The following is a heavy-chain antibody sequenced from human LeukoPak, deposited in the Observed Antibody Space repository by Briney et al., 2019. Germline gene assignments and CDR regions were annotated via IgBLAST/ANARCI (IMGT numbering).Heavy chain of an antibody. CDR2: ISGSGGST. Sequence: GGSLRLSCAASGFTFSSYAMSWVRQAPGKGLERVSAISGSGGSTYYADSVKGRFTISRDNSMNTLYLKMNSLRAEVTAVYYCAKDQVHGYSSGWSENDYWGQGTLVTVSS. CDR3: AKDQVHGYSSGWSENDY. D-gene: IGHD6-19*01. J-gene: IGHJ4*02. CDR1: GFTFSSYA. V-gene: IGHV3-23*01.